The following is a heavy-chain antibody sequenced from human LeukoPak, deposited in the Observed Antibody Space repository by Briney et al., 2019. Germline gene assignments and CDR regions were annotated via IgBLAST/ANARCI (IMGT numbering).Heavy chain of an antibody. V-gene: IGHV3-43*01. D-gene: IGHD2-2*02. CDR2: ISWDGGST. CDR1: GFTFDDYT. Sequence: GGSLRLSCAASGFTFDDYTMHWVRQAPGKGLEWVSLISWDGGSTYYADPVKGRFTISRDHSKNSLYLQMNSLRTEDTALYYCAKGVNQLLYAHFDYWGQGTLVTVSS. CDR3: AKGVNQLLYAHFDY. J-gene: IGHJ4*02.